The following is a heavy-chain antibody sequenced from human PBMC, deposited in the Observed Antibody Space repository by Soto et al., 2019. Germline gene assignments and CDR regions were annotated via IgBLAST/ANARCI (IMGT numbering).Heavy chain of an antibody. CDR3: ARGHGYCTNGVCRIFDY. CDR1: GGSFSGYY. V-gene: IGHV4-34*01. J-gene: IGHJ4*02. Sequence: PSETLSLTCAVYGGSFSGYYWSWIRQPPGKGLEWIGEINHSGSTNYNPSLKSRVTISVDTSKNQFSLKLSSVTAADTAVYYCARGHGYCTNGVCRIFDYWGQGTLVTAPQ. D-gene: IGHD2-8*01. CDR2: INHSGST.